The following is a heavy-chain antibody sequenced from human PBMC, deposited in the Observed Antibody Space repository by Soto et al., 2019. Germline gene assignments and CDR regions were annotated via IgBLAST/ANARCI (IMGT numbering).Heavy chain of an antibody. CDR2: ISYDGSNK. V-gene: IGHV3-30-3*01. Sequence: QPGGSLRLSCAASGFTFSSYAMHWVRQAPGKGLEWVAVISYDGSNKYYADSVKGRFTISRDNSKNTLYLQMNSLRAEDTAVYYCARDQTMVRGELYYFDYWGQGTLVTVSS. D-gene: IGHD3-10*01. J-gene: IGHJ4*02. CDR1: GFTFSSYA. CDR3: ARDQTMVRGELYYFDY.